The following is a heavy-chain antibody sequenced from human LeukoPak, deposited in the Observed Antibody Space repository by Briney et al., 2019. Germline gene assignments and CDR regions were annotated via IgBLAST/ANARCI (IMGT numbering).Heavy chain of an antibody. CDR2: IDQDGGGK. Sequence: GGSLRLSCAASGFTFSDYWMNWVRQAPGKGLEWVANIDQDGGGKYYLDSVKGRFTISRDNAKSSLYLQIDSLRAKDTAVYYCARGDWAPFDYWGQGSLLTVSS. CDR3: ARGDWAPFDY. J-gene: IGHJ4*02. V-gene: IGHV3-7*01. CDR1: GFTFSDYW. D-gene: IGHD2-21*02.